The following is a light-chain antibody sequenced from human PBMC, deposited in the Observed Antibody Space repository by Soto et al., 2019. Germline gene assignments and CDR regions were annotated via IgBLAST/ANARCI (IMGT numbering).Light chain of an antibody. J-gene: IGKJ1*01. CDR1: QAIRND. CDR3: LQHNTYPWT. V-gene: IGKV1-17*01. Sequence: DIQMTQSPASLSASVGDRVSITCRASQAIRNDLGWFQHQPGKPPKRLIYAATSLQRGVSCRFSGRGSGTEFHLTTSRLQPEDFGTYYCLQHNTYPWTFGQGTKVE. CDR2: AAT.